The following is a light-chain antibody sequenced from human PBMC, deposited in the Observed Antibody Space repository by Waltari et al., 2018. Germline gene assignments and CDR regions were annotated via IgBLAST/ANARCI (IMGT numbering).Light chain of an antibody. CDR3: QQYDHLPLT. Sequence: DIQMTQSPSSLSASIGDRVTFTCQASQDISNFLNWYQQKPGGAPKLVIYDASNLETGVPSRFGGIGSGTLFTFTISSLQPEDIATFYCQQYDHLPLTFGGGTKVQIK. V-gene: IGKV1-33*01. CDR1: QDISNF. J-gene: IGKJ4*01. CDR2: DAS.